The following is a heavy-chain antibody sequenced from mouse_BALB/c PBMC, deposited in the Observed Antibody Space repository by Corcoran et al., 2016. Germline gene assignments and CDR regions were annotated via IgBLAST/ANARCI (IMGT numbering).Heavy chain of an antibody. CDR2: IDPANGNT. CDR1: GFNINDTY. D-gene: IGHD2-3*01. CDR3: ARWLLHYFDV. Sequence: VQLQQSGAELVKPGASVKLSCTASGFNINDTYMHWVKQRPEQGLEWIGRIDPANGNTKYDPKFQGKATITADTSSNTAYLQLSSLTSADTAVYYCARWLLHYFDVWGAGTTVTVSS. J-gene: IGHJ1*01. V-gene: IGHV14-3*02.